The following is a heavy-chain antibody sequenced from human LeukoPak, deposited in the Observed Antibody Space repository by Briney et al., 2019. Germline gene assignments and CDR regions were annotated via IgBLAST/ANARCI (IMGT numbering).Heavy chain of an antibody. J-gene: IGHJ4*02. CDR2: INHSGST. D-gene: IGHD3-10*01. V-gene: IGHV4-34*01. CDR1: GGSFSGYC. Sequence: SSETLSLTCAVYGGSFSGYCWSWIRQPPGKGLEWIGEINHSGSTNYNPSLKSRVTISVDTSKNQFSLKLSSVTAADTAVYYCARGLGGWGQGTLVTVSS. CDR3: ARGLGG.